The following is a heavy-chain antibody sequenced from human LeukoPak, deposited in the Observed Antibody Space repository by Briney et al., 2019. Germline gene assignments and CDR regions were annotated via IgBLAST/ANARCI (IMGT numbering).Heavy chain of an antibody. J-gene: IGHJ6*02. Sequence: GGSLRLSCAASGFTFDDYAMHWVRQAPGKGLEWVSGISWNSGSIGYADSVKGRFTISRDNSKNTLYLQMNSLRAEDTAVYYWAKGGGEWGEYYYYGMDVWGQGTTVTVSS. CDR3: AKGGGEWGEYYYYGMDV. CDR1: GFTFDDYA. V-gene: IGHV3-9*01. CDR2: ISWNSGSI. D-gene: IGHD3-16*01.